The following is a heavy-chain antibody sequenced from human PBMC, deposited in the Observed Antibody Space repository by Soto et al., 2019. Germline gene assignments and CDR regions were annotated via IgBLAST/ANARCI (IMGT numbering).Heavy chain of an antibody. V-gene: IGHV3-33*01. Sequence: QVQLVESGGGVVQPGRSLRLSCAASEFTFSSYGMHWVRQAPGKGLEWVAVIWYDENNKYYADSVKGRFTISRDNSKNTLYLQMNSLRAEDTAVYYWARDKGGGAVVPDYWGEGTLVTVSS. CDR1: EFTFSSYG. D-gene: IGHD6-19*01. CDR2: IWYDENNK. J-gene: IGHJ4*02. CDR3: ARDKGGGAVVPDY.